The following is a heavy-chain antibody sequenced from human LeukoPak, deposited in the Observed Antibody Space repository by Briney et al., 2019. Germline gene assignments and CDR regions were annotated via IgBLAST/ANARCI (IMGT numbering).Heavy chain of an antibody. CDR3: ARHRLYGSGSYFFYWFDP. CDR1: GGSFSGYY. J-gene: IGHJ5*02. CDR2: INHSGST. V-gene: IGHV4-34*01. Sequence: PSETLSLTCAVYGGSFSGYYWSWIRQPPGKGLEWIGEINHSGSTNYNPSLKSRVTISVDTSKNQFSLKLSSVTAADTAVYYCARHRLYGSGSYFFYWFDPWGQGTLVTVSS. D-gene: IGHD3-10*01.